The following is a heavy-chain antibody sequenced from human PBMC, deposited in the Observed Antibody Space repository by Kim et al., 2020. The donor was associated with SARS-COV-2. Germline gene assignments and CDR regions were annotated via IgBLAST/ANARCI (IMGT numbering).Heavy chain of an antibody. CDR1: GGSFTGYY. CDR3: ARRPGAFDY. CDR2: INHSGST. D-gene: IGHD7-27*01. Sequence: SETLSLTCAVYGGSFTGYYWSWIRQPPGKGLEWIGEINHSGSTNYNPSLKSRVNISLDTSKNHFSLRLRSVTAADTAVYYCARRPGAFDYWGQGTLVTVSS. J-gene: IGHJ4*02. V-gene: IGHV4-34*01.